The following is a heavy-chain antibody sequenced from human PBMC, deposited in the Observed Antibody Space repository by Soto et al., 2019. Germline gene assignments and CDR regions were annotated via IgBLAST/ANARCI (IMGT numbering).Heavy chain of an antibody. CDR1: GDSVSSNSAA. Sequence: QTLSLTCAICGDSVSSNSAACNWIRQSPSRGLEWLGRTYYRSKWYNDYAVSVKSRITINPDTSKNQFSLQLNSVTPEDTAVYYCERGRAYYDSSGYFDYWGQGTLVTVSS. D-gene: IGHD3-22*01. V-gene: IGHV6-1*01. J-gene: IGHJ4*02. CDR3: ERGRAYYDSSGYFDY. CDR2: TYYRSKWYN.